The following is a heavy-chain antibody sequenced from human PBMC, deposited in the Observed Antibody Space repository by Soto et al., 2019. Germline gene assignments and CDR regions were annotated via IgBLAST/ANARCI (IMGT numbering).Heavy chain of an antibody. D-gene: IGHD2-15*01. CDR2: IGSSGNT. Sequence: EVQLLESGGGFVQPGESLRLSCAASGFTFSSYALTWVRQAPGKGLEWVSTIGSSGNTYYADSVKGRFTISRDNSKHTVYLQMDSLRAEDTAVYYCAKRVTTATRYFDFWCQGTLVTVSS. V-gene: IGHV3-23*01. CDR1: GFTFSSYA. J-gene: IGHJ4*02. CDR3: AKRVTTATRYFDF.